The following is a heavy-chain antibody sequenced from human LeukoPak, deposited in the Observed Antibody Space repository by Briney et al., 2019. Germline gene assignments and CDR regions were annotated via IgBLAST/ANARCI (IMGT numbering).Heavy chain of an antibody. Sequence: PSETLSLTCTVSGGSISSYYWSWIRQPPGKGLEWIGYIYYSGSTNYNPSLKSRVTISVDTSKNQFSLKLSSVTAADTAMYYCARSGVRIDAFDIWGQGTMVTVSS. J-gene: IGHJ3*02. CDR2: IYYSGST. V-gene: IGHV4-59*01. CDR3: ARSGVRIDAFDI. D-gene: IGHD5-12*01. CDR1: GGSISSYY.